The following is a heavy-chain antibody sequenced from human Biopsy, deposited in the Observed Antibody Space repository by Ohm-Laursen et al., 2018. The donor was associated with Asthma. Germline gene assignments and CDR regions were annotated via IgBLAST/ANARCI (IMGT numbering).Heavy chain of an antibody. Sequence: SSVKVSCKSLGGTFNTYVIGWVQQAPGQGLEWMGGINSVFGTTTYPQKFQDRVTITADDSTSTVYMELSSLRSEDTAVYYCARKAGSCISRACYSLDFWGQGTLVTVSS. V-gene: IGHV1-69*01. CDR2: INSVFGTT. J-gene: IGHJ4*02. CDR3: ARKAGSCISRACYSLDF. D-gene: IGHD2-15*01. CDR1: GGTFNTYV.